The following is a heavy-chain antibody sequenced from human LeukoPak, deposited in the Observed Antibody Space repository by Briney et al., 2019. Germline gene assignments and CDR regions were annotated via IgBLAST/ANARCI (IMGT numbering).Heavy chain of an antibody. J-gene: IGHJ4*02. D-gene: IGHD1-26*01. V-gene: IGHV3-23*01. CDR1: GFTFSSYA. CDR3: AKGVGSGSYLGSIDY. Sequence: PGGSLRLSCAASGFTFSSYAMSWVRQAPGKGLEWVSAISGSGGSTYYADSVKGRFTISRDNSKNTLYLQMNSLRAEDTAVYYCAKGVGSGSYLGSIDYWGQGTLVTVSS. CDR2: ISGSGGST.